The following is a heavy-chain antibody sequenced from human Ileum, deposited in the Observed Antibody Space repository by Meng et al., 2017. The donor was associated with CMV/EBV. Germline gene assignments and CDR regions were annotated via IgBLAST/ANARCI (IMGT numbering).Heavy chain of an antibody. V-gene: IGHV1-2*02. J-gene: IGHJ4*02. CDR3: ARAVYSSSPPDY. Sequence: QVQLAQSGAEVKNPGASVKVSCKASGYTFTGNYMHWVRQAPGQGLEWMGCINPNSGGTNYAQKFQGRVTMTRDTSISTVYMELSRLMSDDTAVYYCARAVYSSSPPDYWGQGTLVTVSS. D-gene: IGHD2-2*01. CDR1: GYTFTGNY. CDR2: INPNSGGT.